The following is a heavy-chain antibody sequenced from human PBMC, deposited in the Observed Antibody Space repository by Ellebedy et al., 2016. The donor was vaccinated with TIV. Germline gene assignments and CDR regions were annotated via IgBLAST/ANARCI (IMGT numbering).Heavy chain of an antibody. V-gene: IGHV3-15*01. CDR3: ATGVVSAYEY. D-gene: IGHD2-8*02. Sequence: GESLKISXAASGFTFSSYGMRWVRQAPGKGLEWVGRVKRSIESETTDYPASVKGRFIVSRDDSKNTVSLQINSLQTDDTAVYYCATGVVSAYEYWGQGTLVTVSS. CDR2: VKRSIESETT. J-gene: IGHJ4*02. CDR1: GFTFSSYG.